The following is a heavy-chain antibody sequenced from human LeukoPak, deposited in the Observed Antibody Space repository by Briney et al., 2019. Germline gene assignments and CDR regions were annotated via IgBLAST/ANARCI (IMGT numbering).Heavy chain of an antibody. D-gene: IGHD5-18*01. V-gene: IGHV3-48*02. CDR2: ISSSSSTI. Sequence: GGSLRLSCAASGFTFSSYAMSWVRQAPGKGLEWVSYISSSSSTIYYADSVKGRFTISRDNAKNSLYLQMNSLRDEDTAVYYCARDTTGYSYGYFDYWGQGTLVTVSS. J-gene: IGHJ4*02. CDR3: ARDTTGYSYGYFDY. CDR1: GFTFSSYA.